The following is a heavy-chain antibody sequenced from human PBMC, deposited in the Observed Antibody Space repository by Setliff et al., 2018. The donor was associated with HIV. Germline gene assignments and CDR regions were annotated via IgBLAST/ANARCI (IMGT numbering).Heavy chain of an antibody. CDR3: AREMATRFDAFDI. D-gene: IGHD5-12*01. CDR2: IYESGNT. Sequence: SETLSLTCTVSGGAIISSGRWWTWVRQSPGKGLEWAGEIYESGNTNYNPSLKSRVTMSVDTSKKQFSLKLSSVTAADTAMYYCAREMATRFDAFDIWGQGTKVTVSS. V-gene: IGHV4-4*02. CDR1: GGAIISSGRW. J-gene: IGHJ3*02.